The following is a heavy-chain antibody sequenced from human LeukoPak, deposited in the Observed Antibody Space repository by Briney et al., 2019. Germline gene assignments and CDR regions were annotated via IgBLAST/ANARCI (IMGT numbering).Heavy chain of an antibody. J-gene: IGHJ1*01. V-gene: IGHV4-39*01. CDR3: AKHLASDAYNPFQH. Sequence: SETLSLTCTVSGDSISSTDYFWGWIRQPPGEGLGWIGSIYYSGITYYSPSLKSRVTTSVDTSKNQFTLKLNSETAADTAMYHGAKHLASDAYNPFQHWGQGTLVTVSS. CDR2: IYYSGIT. D-gene: IGHD5-24*01. CDR1: GDSISSTDYF.